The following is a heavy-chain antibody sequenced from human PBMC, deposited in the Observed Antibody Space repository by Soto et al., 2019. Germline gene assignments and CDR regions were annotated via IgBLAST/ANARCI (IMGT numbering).Heavy chain of an antibody. Sequence: EVQLVESGGGLVQPGGSLRLSCSASGFNFSRYWTHWVRQVPGRGLMWVSHINSDGSRTTYADSVKGRFTISRDNAKNTLYLQMNSLRAEDTAVYYCARDLSSCTSARCYSYYYGMDVWGQATTVTVSS. D-gene: IGHD2-2*01. CDR3: ARDLSSCTSARCYSYYYGMDV. J-gene: IGHJ6*02. V-gene: IGHV3-74*01. CDR2: INSDGSRT. CDR1: GFNFSRYW.